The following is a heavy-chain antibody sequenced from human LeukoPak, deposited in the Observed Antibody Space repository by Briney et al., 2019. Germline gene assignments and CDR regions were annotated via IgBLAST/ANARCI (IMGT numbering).Heavy chain of an antibody. Sequence: SETLSLTCTVSGGSISSGGHSWSWIRQPPGKGLEWIGYIYHSGSGSTYYNPSLKSRVTISIDKSKNQFSLKLNSVTAADTAVYYCACDYGGNSGVDYWGQGTLVTVSS. CDR1: GGSISSGGHS. J-gene: IGHJ4*02. CDR3: ACDYGGNSGVDY. V-gene: IGHV4-30-2*01. D-gene: IGHD4-23*01. CDR2: IYHSGSGST.